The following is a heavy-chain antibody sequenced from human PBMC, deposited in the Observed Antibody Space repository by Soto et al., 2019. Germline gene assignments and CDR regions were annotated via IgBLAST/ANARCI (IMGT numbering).Heavy chain of an antibody. D-gene: IGHD2-2*01. J-gene: IGHJ3*02. CDR1: GGTFSSYT. CDR3: AREKYCSSTSCYGVRAFDI. Sequence: QVQLVQSGAEVKKPGSSVQVSCKASGGTFSSYTISWVRQAPGQGLEWMGRIIPILGIANYAQKFQGRVTITADKSTSTAYMELSSLRSEDTAVYYCAREKYCSSTSCYGVRAFDIWGQGTMVTVSS. CDR2: IIPILGIA. V-gene: IGHV1-69*08.